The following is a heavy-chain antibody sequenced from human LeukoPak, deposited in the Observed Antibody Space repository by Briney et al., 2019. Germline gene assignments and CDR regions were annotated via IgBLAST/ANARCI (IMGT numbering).Heavy chain of an antibody. CDR1: GGSISSYY. Sequence: SETLSLTCTVSGGSISSYYWSWIRQPPGMGLEWIGWSYYSGSTNYNPSLKSRVTISVDTSKDQFSLRLTSVTAADTAVYYCARSFLGDWYFDLWGRGTLVTVSS. CDR2: SYYSGST. D-gene: IGHD1-26*01. J-gene: IGHJ2*01. CDR3: ARSFLGDWYFDL. V-gene: IGHV4-59*01.